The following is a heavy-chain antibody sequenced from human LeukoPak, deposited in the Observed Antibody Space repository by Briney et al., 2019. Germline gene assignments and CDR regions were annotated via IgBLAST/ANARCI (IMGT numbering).Heavy chain of an antibody. Sequence: PGGSLRLSCAASGFTFSSYSMNWVRQAPGKGLEWGSYISSSSSTIYYADSVKGRFTISRDNAKNSLYLQMNSLRAEDTAVYYCARPLSSNWYPGVDYWGQGTLVTVSS. CDR2: ISSSSSTI. V-gene: IGHV3-48*01. J-gene: IGHJ4*02. D-gene: IGHD6-13*01. CDR1: GFTFSSYS. CDR3: ARPLSSNWYPGVDY.